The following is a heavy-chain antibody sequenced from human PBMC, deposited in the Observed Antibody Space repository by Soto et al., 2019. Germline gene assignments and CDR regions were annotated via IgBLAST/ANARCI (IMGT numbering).Heavy chain of an antibody. J-gene: IGHJ4*02. Sequence: ASVKVSCKASGYTFTGYAILWVRQAPGQRLEWMGWINAGNGNTKYSQKFQGRVTLSVDTSTNQCSLTLSSMTAADTAVYYCALRSMAVVTEYWGQGTLVTVSS. CDR1: GYTFTGYA. CDR3: ALRSMAVVTEY. D-gene: IGHD3-22*01. CDR2: INAGNGNT. V-gene: IGHV1-3*01.